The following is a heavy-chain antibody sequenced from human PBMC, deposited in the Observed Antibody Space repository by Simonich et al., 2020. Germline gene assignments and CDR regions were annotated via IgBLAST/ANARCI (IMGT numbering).Heavy chain of an antibody. J-gene: IGHJ4*02. CDR3: ARDREVYGSGSYYNY. CDR1: GFTFSSYW. D-gene: IGHD3-10*01. CDR2: KKKSENGK. V-gene: IGHV3-7*04. Sequence: EVQLVESGGGLVQPGGSLRLSCAASGFTFSSYWMRWVRQAPGKGRGCVHQASGKGVARLYKKKKSENGKTYVDSLKGRFTISRANAKNSLYLQMNSLRAEDTAVYYCARDREVYGSGSYYNYWGQGTLVTVSS.